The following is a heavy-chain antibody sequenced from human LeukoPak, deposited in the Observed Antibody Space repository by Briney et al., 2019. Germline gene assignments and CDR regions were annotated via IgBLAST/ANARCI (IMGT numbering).Heavy chain of an antibody. D-gene: IGHD3-16*01. J-gene: IGHJ4*02. CDR1: GFTFSSYS. Sequence: GGSLRLSCAAPGFTFSSYSMNWVRQAPGKGLEWVSSISSSSSYIYYADSVKGRFTISRDNAKNSLYLQMNSLRAEDTAVYYCARDSTGGSPAFDYWGRGTLVTVSS. CDR3: ARDSTGGSPAFDY. V-gene: IGHV3-21*01. CDR2: ISSSSSYI.